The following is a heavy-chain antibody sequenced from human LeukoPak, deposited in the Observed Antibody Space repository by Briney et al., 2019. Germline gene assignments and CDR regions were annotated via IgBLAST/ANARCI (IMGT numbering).Heavy chain of an antibody. CDR3: TTNDAFDI. J-gene: IGHJ3*02. V-gene: IGHV3-15*01. Sequence: GGSLRLSCAASGFTFNNAWMSWVRQAPGKGLEWVGRIKSKIDGGTTDGTTDYAGPVKGRFTISRDDSKNTLYLQTNSLKTEDTAVYYCTTNDAFDIWGQGTMVTVSS. CDR1: GFTFNNAW. CDR2: IKSKIDGGTTDGTT.